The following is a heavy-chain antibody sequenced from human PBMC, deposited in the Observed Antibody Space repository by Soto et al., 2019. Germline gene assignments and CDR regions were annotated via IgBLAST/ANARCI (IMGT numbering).Heavy chain of an antibody. CDR1: WFTFSKFY. Sequence: LXLSCAASWFTFSKFYMHWVRQPTGKGLEWVSTIGISGDTYYAVSVKGRFTISRDNAKNSLSLQMNSLRAGDTALYFCARGQEVGAHFFDSWGQGTQVTVSS. CDR3: ARGQEVGAHFFDS. D-gene: IGHD2-15*01. CDR2: IGISGDT. V-gene: IGHV3-13*04. J-gene: IGHJ4*02.